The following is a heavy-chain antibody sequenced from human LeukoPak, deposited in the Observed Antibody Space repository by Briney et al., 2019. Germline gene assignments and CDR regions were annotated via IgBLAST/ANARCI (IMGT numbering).Heavy chain of an antibody. CDR1: GGTFSSYA. Sequence: GSSVKVSCKXSGGTFSSYAISWVRQAPGQGLEWMGGIIPIFGTANYAQKFQGRVTIIADESTSTAYMELSSLRSEDTAVYYCARDHGRGSGSSWGQGTLVTVSS. D-gene: IGHD3-10*01. CDR2: IIPIFGTA. J-gene: IGHJ5*02. V-gene: IGHV1-69*01. CDR3: ARDHGRGSGSS.